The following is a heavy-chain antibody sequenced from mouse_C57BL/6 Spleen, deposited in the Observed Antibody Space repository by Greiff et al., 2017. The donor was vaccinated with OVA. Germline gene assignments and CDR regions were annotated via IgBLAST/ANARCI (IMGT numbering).Heavy chain of an antibody. CDR3: AICTTEGYAMDY. CDR2: INPNNGGT. CDR1: GYTFTDYY. D-gene: IGHD1-1*01. J-gene: IGHJ4*01. Sequence: EVQLQQSGPELVKPGASVKISCKASGYTFTDYYMNWVKQSHGKSLEWIGDINPNNGGTSYNQKFKGKATLTVDKSSSTAYMELRSLTSEDSAVYYCAICTTEGYAMDYWGQGTSVTVSS. V-gene: IGHV1-26*01.